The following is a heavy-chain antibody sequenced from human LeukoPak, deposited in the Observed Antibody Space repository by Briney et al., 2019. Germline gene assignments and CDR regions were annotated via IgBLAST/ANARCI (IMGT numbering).Heavy chain of an antibody. CDR1: GGSISSYY. D-gene: IGHD6-13*01. Sequence: SSETLSLTCTVSGGSISSYYWMWIRQPAGKGLEWIGRIYSSGSTDYNPSLKSRVTMSVDTSKNQFSLKLRFVTAADTAVYYCARARISGYSDALDMWGQGTKVTVS. CDR3: ARARISGYSDALDM. V-gene: IGHV4-4*07. J-gene: IGHJ3*02. CDR2: IYSSGST.